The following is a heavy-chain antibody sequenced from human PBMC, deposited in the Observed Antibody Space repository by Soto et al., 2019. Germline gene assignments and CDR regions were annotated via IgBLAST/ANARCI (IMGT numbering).Heavy chain of an antibody. V-gene: IGHV1-18*01. CDR3: ARDPPYDSLDWFDP. J-gene: IGHJ5*02. CDR1: GYTFTSYG. D-gene: IGHD3-3*01. CDR2: ISAYNGNT. Sequence: ASVKVSCKASGYTFTSYGISWVRQAPGQGLEWMGWISAYNGNTNYAQKLQGRVTMTTDTSTSTAYKELRSLKSDDTAVYYCARDPPYDSLDWFDPWGQGTLVTVSS.